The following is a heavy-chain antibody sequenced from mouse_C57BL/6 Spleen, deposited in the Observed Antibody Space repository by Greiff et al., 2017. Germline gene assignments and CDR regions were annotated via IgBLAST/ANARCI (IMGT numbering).Heavy chain of an antibody. D-gene: IGHD2-4*01. CDR1: GYTFTEYT. CDR2: FYPGSGSI. V-gene: IGHV1-62-2*01. Sequence: QVQLQQSGAELVKPGASVKLSCKASGYTFTEYTIHWVKQRSGQGLEWIGWFYPGSGSIKYNEKFKDKATLTADKSSSTVYMELSRLTSEDSAVYFGARHEEGYYEYDGFYFDYWGQGTTLTVSS. J-gene: IGHJ2*01. CDR3: ARHEEGYYEYDGFYFDY.